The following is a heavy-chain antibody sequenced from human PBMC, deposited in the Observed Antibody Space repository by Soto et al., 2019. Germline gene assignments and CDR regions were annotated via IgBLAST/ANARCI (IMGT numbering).Heavy chain of an antibody. D-gene: IGHD2-15*01. V-gene: IGHV4-4*02. CDR3: ARQSRYCSGSNCKTWFDP. Sequence: SETLSLTCAVSGGSISSSNWWSWVRQPPGKGLEWIGEIYHSGSTNYNPSLKSRVTISVDKSKNQFSLKLSSVTAADTAVYYCARQSRYCSGSNCKTWFDPWGQGTLVTVSS. J-gene: IGHJ5*02. CDR2: IYHSGST. CDR1: GGSISSSNW.